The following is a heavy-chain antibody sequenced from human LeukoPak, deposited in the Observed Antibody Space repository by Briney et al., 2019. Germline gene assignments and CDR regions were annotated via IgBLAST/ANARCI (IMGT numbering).Heavy chain of an antibody. Sequence: PGGSLRLSCAASGITVSSDYMSWIRQAPGKGLEWVSVINSGDSTYYADSVKDRFTISRDTSKNTVYLQMSSPRAEDTAVYYCARDVGTGSHSAGFDSWGQGTLVTVSS. CDR1: GITVSSDY. D-gene: IGHD1-26*01. V-gene: IGHV3-66*01. CDR3: ARDVGTGSHSAGFDS. J-gene: IGHJ4*02. CDR2: INSGDST.